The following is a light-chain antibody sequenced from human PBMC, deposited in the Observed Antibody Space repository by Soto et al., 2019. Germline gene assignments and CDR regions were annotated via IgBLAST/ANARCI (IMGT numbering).Light chain of an antibody. CDR3: QQRYTNPLS. J-gene: IGKJ4*01. Sequence: DIKMTQSPASLSASIGDRATITCRASQTIGRYLNWYQQKPGKAPNPLIYSACGGVPSRFSGGGSGTEFTLTISSLQPEDSATDYCQQRYTNPLSFGGGTKVDIK. CDR1: QTIGRY. V-gene: IGKV1-39*01. CDR2: SAC.